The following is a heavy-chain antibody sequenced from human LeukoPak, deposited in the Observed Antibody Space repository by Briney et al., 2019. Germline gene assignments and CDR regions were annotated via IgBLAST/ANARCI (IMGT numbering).Heavy chain of an antibody. Sequence: GGSLRLSCAASGFTFSSYSMNWVRQAPGKGLEYVSAISDSGGSTYYADSVKGGFTISRDNSKNTLYLQMSSLRAEDTAVYFCVRGYSFGPYGMDVWGQGTTVTVSS. D-gene: IGHD2-15*01. J-gene: IGHJ6*02. CDR3: VRGYSFGPYGMDV. CDR1: GFTFSSYS. CDR2: ISDSGGST. V-gene: IGHV3-64D*09.